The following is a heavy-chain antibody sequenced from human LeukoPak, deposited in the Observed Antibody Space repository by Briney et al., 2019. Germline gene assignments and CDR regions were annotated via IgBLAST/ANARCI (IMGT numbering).Heavy chain of an antibody. J-gene: IGHJ4*02. V-gene: IGHV1-46*01. CDR3: ARTLTGRYFDY. Sequence: ASVKVFCKASGYTFTSYYIHWVRQAPGQGLEWMGIINPTGGGTNFAQKFQGRVTMTRDTSTSTVYMDLSSLRSEDTAVYYCARTLTGRYFDYWGQGTLVTVSS. CDR1: GYTFTSYY. D-gene: IGHD3-9*01. CDR2: INPTGGGT.